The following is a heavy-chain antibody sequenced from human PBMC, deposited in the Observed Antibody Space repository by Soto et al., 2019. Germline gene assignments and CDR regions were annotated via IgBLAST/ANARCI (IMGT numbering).Heavy chain of an antibody. CDR2: ITSSGTTV. CDR1: GFTFSSYS. Sequence: EVHLVESGGGLVQPGGSLRLSCAASGFTFSSYSLNWVRQAPGKGLEWVSYITSSGTTVYYADSVRGRFTISRDNAKNSLYLQMNSLRDDKAVVYYCARGSSDWAYYFDFWGQGTLVTVSS. V-gene: IGHV3-48*02. CDR3: ARGSSDWAYYFDF. D-gene: IGHD6-25*01. J-gene: IGHJ4*02.